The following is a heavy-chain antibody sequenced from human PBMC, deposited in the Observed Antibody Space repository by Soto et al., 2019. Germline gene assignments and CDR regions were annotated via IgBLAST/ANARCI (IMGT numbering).Heavy chain of an antibody. CDR2: ISGSGGST. V-gene: IGHV3-23*01. CDR1: GFTFSSYA. Sequence: SGGSLRLSCAASGFTFSSYAMSWVRQAPGKGLEWVSAISGSGGSTYYADSVKGRFTISRDNSKNTLYLQMNSLRAEDTAVYYRAKKVYYDSSGYYHYYYYGMDVWGQGTTVTVSS. CDR3: AKKVYYDSSGYYHYYYYGMDV. D-gene: IGHD3-22*01. J-gene: IGHJ6*02.